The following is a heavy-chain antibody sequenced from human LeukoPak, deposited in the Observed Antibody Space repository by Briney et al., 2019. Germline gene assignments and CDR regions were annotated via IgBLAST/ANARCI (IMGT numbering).Heavy chain of an antibody. Sequence: GGSLRLSCVASGFTFDGYGMSWVRQAPGKGLEWVSSINSNCASTAYVYSVKGRFTISRDNAKNSLYLQMNSLRAEDTAVYYCARPLGYCNTVDCYGALWIWGQGIQVTVSS. CDR3: ARPLGYCNTVDCYGALWI. CDR1: GFTFDGYG. D-gene: IGHD2/OR15-2a*01. J-gene: IGHJ4*02. CDR2: INSNCAST. V-gene: IGHV3-20*04.